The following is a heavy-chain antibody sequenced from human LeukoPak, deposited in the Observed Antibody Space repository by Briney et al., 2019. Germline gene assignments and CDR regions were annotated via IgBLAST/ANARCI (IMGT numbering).Heavy chain of an antibody. CDR2: ISSSSSYI. V-gene: IGHV3-21*01. D-gene: IGHD2-2*01. CDR3: ARDYQVVPAANQLDWFDP. CDR1: GFTFSSYS. Sequence: GGSLRLSFAASGFTFSSYSMNWVRQAPGKGLEWVSSISSSSSYIYYADSVKGRFTISRDNAKNSLYLQMNSLRAEDTAVYYCARDYQVVPAANQLDWFDPWGQGTLVTVSS. J-gene: IGHJ5*02.